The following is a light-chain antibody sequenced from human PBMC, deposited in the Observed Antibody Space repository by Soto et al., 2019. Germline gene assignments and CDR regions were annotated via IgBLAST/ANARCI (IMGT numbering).Light chain of an antibody. CDR2: SNN. CDR1: NSNIGSNT. CDR3: AAWDDSLSGVV. V-gene: IGLV1-44*01. Sequence: QSVLTQPPSASGTPGLRVTISCSGSNSNIGSNTVNWYHQLPGTAPKLLIYSNNQRPSGVPDRFSGSKSGTSASLVISGFQSDDEADYYCAAWDDSLSGVVFGGGTKLTVL. J-gene: IGLJ2*01.